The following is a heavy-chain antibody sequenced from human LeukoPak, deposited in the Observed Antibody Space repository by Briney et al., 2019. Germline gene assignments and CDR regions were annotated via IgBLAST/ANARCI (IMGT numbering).Heavy chain of an antibody. CDR2: INHSGST. D-gene: IGHD5-18*01. CDR1: GGSFSGYY. CDR3: ARGQLDTRWDVYWFDP. J-gene: IGHJ5*02. V-gene: IGHV4-34*01. Sequence: SETLSLTCAVYGGSFSGYYWSWIRQPPVKELEWIGEINHSGSTNYNPSLKSRVTISVDTSKNQFSLKLSSVTAADTAVYYCARGQLDTRWDVYWFDPWGQGTLVTVSS.